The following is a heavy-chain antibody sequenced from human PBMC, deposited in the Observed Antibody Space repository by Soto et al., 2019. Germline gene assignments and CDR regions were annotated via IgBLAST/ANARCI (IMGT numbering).Heavy chain of an antibody. CDR3: ARGITLPTPLDY. Sequence: QVQLVQSGAEEKKPGASVKVSCKASGYTFTSYAMHWVRQAPGQRLEWMGWINAGNGNTKYSQKFEGRVTITRDTSASTAYMELSSLRSEDTAVYYCARGITLPTPLDYWGQGTLVTVSS. V-gene: IGHV1-3*05. CDR2: INAGNGNT. D-gene: IGHD1-20*01. CDR1: GYTFTSYA. J-gene: IGHJ4*02.